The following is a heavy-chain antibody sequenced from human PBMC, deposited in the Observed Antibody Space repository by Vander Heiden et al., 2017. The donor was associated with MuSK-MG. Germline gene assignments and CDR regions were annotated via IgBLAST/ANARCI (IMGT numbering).Heavy chain of an antibody. CDR3: ARAYDILTGYPPFDP. J-gene: IGHJ5*02. CDR2: IYYSGST. CDR1: GGSISSSSYY. Sequence: QLQLQESGPGLVKPSETLSLTCTVPGGSISSSSYYWGWIRQPPGKGLEWIGSIYYSGSTYYNPSLKSRVTISVDTSKNQFSLKLSSVTAADTAVYYCARAYDILTGYPPFDPWGQGTLVTVSS. D-gene: IGHD3-9*01. V-gene: IGHV4-39*01.